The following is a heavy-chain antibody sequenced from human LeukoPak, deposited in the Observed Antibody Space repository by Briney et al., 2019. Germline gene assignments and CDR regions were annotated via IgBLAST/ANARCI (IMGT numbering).Heavy chain of an antibody. Sequence: PSETLSLTCTVSGGSISSSSYYWGWIRQPPGKGLEWIGSIYYSGSTYYNPSLKSRVTISVDTSKNQFSLELSSVTAADTAVYYCARRGGGYRHFDYWGQGTLVTVSS. D-gene: IGHD5-18*01. CDR3: ARRGGGYRHFDY. V-gene: IGHV4-39*01. CDR1: GGSISSSSYY. CDR2: IYYSGST. J-gene: IGHJ4*02.